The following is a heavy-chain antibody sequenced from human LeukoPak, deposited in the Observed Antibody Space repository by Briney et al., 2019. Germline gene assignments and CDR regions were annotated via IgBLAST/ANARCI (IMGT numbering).Heavy chain of an antibody. CDR3: AKARPAIAARVGYYYYGMDV. D-gene: IGHD6-6*01. CDR1: GFTFSSYG. CDR2: ISYDGSNK. J-gene: IGHJ6*02. Sequence: GRSLRLSCAASGFTFSSYGMHWVRQAPGKGLEGVAVISYDGSNKYFGDSVKGRFTISRDNSKNTLYLQMNSLRAEDTAVYYCAKARPAIAARVGYYYYGMDVWGQGTTVTVSS. V-gene: IGHV3-30*18.